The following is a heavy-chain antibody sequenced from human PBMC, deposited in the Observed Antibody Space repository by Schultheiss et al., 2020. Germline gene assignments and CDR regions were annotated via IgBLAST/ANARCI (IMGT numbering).Heavy chain of an antibody. Sequence: GGSLRLSCAASGFTFSSYEMNWVRQAPGKGLEWVSYISSSGSTIYYADSVKGRFTISRDNAKNSLYLQMNSLRAEDTAVYYCAREGLVGAFDYWGQGTLVTVSS. CDR3: AREGLVGAFDY. CDR1: GFTFSSYE. J-gene: IGHJ4*02. D-gene: IGHD1-26*01. CDR2: ISSSGSTI. V-gene: IGHV3-48*03.